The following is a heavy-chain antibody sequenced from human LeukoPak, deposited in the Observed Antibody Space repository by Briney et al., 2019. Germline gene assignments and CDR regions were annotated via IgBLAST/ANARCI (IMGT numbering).Heavy chain of an antibody. Sequence: GGSLRLSCAASGFTFSDYYMSWIRQAPGKGLEWVSYINSSGQTIYYADSVKGRFTIARDNAKNSLYLYMSSLRVDDTAFYYCARAPSPNLDYWGQGTLVSVSS. CDR1: GFTFSDYY. V-gene: IGHV3-11*01. CDR2: INSSGQTI. J-gene: IGHJ4*02. CDR3: ARAPSPNLDY.